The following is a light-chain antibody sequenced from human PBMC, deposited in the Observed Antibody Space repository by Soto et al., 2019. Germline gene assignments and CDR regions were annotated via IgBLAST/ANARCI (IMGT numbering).Light chain of an antibody. V-gene: IGKV1-5*01. CDR3: QQYNSYSYT. CDR1: QSISSW. J-gene: IGKJ2*01. Sequence: GDRVTITCRASQSISSWLAWYQQKPGKAPKLLIYDASSLKRGVPSRFSGSGSGTEFTLTISSLQPDDFATYYCQQYNSYSYTFGQGTKLEMK. CDR2: DAS.